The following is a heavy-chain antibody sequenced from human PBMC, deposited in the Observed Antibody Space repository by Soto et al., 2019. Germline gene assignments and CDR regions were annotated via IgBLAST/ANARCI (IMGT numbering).Heavy chain of an antibody. CDR2: IYSSGNT. J-gene: IGHJ4*02. CDR3: ARGPLLSPAVAGFDY. Sequence: PSETLSLTCSVSGGTISGYYWTWIRQPAGKGLEWIGRIYSSGNTKYNPSLQSRVTMSLDTSNNQFSLRLTSVTAADTAVYYCARGPLLSPAVAGFDYWGQGTLVTVSS. D-gene: IGHD6-19*01. V-gene: IGHV4-4*07. CDR1: GGTISGYY.